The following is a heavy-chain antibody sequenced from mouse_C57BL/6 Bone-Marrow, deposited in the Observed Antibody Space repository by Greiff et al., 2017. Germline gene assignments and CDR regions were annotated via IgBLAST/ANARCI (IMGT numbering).Heavy chain of an antibody. CDR3: ARRGLRSYAMDY. J-gene: IGHJ4*01. CDR2: INPGSGGT. V-gene: IGHV1-54*01. D-gene: IGHD1-1*01. Sequence: VQLQQSGAELVRPGTSVKVSCKASGYAFTNYLIEWVKQRPGQGLEWIGVINPGSGGTNYNEKFKGKATLTADKSSSTAYMQLSSLTSEDSAVYFCARRGLRSYAMDYWGQGTSVTGSS. CDR1: GYAFTNYL.